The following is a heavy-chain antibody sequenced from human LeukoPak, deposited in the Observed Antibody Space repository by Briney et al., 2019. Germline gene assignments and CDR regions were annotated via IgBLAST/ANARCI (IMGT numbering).Heavy chain of an antibody. J-gene: IGHJ5*02. D-gene: IGHD1-26*01. CDR1: GGSISSSSYY. V-gene: IGHV4-39*07. CDR3: ATKWELDWFDP. Sequence: KPSETLSLTGTVSGGSISSSSYYWGWIRQPPGKGLEWIGSIYYSGSTYYNPSLKSRVTISVDTSKNQFSLKLSSVTAADTAVYYCATKWELDWFDPWGQGTLVTVSS. CDR2: IYYSGST.